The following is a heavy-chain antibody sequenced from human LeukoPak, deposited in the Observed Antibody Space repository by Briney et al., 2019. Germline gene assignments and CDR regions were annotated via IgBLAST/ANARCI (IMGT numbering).Heavy chain of an antibody. CDR2: ISYDGSNK. CDR1: GFTFSSYA. Sequence: GGSLRLSSAASGFTFSSYAIHWVRQAPGKGLEWVAVISYDGSNKYYADSVKGRFTISRDNSKNTLYLQMNSLRAEDTAVYYCARETGSAVGSTDFDYWGQGTLVTVSS. CDR3: ARETGSAVGSTDFDY. J-gene: IGHJ4*02. D-gene: IGHD4-17*01. V-gene: IGHV3-30-3*01.